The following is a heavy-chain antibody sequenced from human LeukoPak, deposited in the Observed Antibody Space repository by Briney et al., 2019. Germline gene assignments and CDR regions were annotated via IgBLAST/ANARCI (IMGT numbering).Heavy chain of an antibody. CDR2: IYTSGST. J-gene: IGHJ5*02. D-gene: IGHD1-26*01. V-gene: IGHV4-61*02. CDR3: ARHEYSGSYYGLSWFDP. CDR1: GGSISSGSYY. Sequence: SQTLSLTCTVSGGSISSGSYYWSWIRQPAGKGLEWIGRIYTSGSTNYNPSLKSRVTISVDTSKNQFSLKLSSVTAADTAVYYCARHEYSGSYYGLSWFDPWGQGTLVTVSS.